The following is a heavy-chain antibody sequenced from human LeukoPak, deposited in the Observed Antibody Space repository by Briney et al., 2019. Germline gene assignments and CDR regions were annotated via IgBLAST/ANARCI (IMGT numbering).Heavy chain of an antibody. V-gene: IGHV4-59*08. CDR1: GDSIGNYY. Sequence: SETLSLTCTVSGDSIGNYYWSWIRQPPGKGLEWIGYIYYSGSTNYNPSLKSRVTISVDTSKNQFSLKLSSATAADTAVYYCARLPLAAAGRGYYYYYYGMDVRGQGTTVTVSS. D-gene: IGHD6-13*01. J-gene: IGHJ6*02. CDR2: IYYSGST. CDR3: ARLPLAAAGRGYYYYYYGMDV.